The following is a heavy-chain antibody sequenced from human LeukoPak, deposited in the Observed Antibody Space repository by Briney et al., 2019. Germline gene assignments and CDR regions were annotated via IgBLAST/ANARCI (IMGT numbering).Heavy chain of an antibody. CDR2: IYYSGST. D-gene: IGHD3-10*01. CDR1: GGSISSYY. V-gene: IGHV4-59*01. Sequence: SETLSLTCTVSGGSISSYYWSWIRQPPGKGLEWIGYIYYSGSTNYNPSLKSRVTISVDTSKNQFSLKLSSVTAADTAVYYCARESRVGEFRSYFDYWGQGTLVTVSS. J-gene: IGHJ4*02. CDR3: ARESRVGEFRSYFDY.